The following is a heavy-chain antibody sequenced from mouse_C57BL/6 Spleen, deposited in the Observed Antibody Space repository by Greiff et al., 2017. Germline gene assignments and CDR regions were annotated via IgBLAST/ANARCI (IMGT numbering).Heavy chain of an antibody. CDR2: INPGSGGT. Sequence: QVQLQQSGAELVRPGTSVKVSCKASGYAFTNYLIEWVKQRPGQGLEWIGVINPGSGGTNYNEKFKGKATLTADKSSSTAYMQLSRLTSEDSAVYFCARGTGNAMDYWGQGTSVTVSS. J-gene: IGHJ4*01. D-gene: IGHD2-14*01. V-gene: IGHV1-54*01. CDR3: ARGTGNAMDY. CDR1: GYAFTNYL.